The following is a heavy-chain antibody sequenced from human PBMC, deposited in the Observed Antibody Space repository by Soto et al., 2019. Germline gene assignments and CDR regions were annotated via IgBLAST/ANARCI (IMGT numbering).Heavy chain of an antibody. D-gene: IGHD3-16*02. CDR1: GGSISSDY. J-gene: IGHJ4*02. CDR2: IYYSWSP. CDR3: ARTVIGGFDY. Sequence: QVKLQESGPGLVKPSETLSLTCTVSGGSISSDYWSWIRQPPGKGLEWIAYIYYSWSPNYNPSLKSRVAISGDTSKNPFSLKLSSVTAADTAVYYCARTVIGGFDYWGQGTLVTVSS. V-gene: IGHV4-59*01.